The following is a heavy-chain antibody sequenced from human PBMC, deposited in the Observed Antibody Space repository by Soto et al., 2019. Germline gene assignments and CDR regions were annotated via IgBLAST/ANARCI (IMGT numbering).Heavy chain of an antibody. Sequence: GSLRLSCAASGFTFSSYAMSWVRQAPGKGLEWVSAISGSGGSTYYADSVKGRFTISRDNSKNTLYLQMNSLRAEDTAVYYCAKDLVYGDYDYYYYYMDVWGKGTTVTVSS. CDR3: AKDLVYGDYDYYYYYMDV. J-gene: IGHJ6*03. V-gene: IGHV3-23*01. CDR1: GFTFSSYA. D-gene: IGHD4-17*01. CDR2: ISGSGGST.